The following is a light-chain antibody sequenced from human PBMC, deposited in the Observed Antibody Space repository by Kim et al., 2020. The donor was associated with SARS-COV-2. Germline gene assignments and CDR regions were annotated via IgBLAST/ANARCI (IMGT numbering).Light chain of an antibody. CDR1: TSLLSSDGNTY. CDR3: MQATQFPWT. V-gene: IGKV2-24*01. CDR2: KVS. J-gene: IGKJ1*01. Sequence: PASISCTSSTSLLSSDGNTYLNWFHQRPGQPPRPLIYKVSIRFSGVPDRFSGSGAGTFFTLRISRVEAEDVGVYYCMQATQFPWTFGQGTKVDIK.